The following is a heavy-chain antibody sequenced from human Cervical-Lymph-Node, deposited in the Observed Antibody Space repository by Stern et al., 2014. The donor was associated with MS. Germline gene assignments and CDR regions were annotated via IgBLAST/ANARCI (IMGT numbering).Heavy chain of an antibody. V-gene: IGHV1-69*06. D-gene: IGHD3-16*01. CDR3: AREGDRGGGYYFDY. J-gene: IGHJ4*02. CDR2: IVPIFGTS. Sequence: VQLVQSGAEVKKPGSSVKVSCKASGGTFSSYAISWLRQAPGQGLEWVGGIVPIFGTSNYAQKFQGRVTITADKSTTTAYMELSSLRSEDTAVYYCAREGDRGGGYYFDYWGQGTLVTVSS. CDR1: GGTFSSYA.